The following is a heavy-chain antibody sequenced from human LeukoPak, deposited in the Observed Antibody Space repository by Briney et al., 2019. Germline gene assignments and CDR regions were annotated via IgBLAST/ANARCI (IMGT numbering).Heavy chain of an antibody. J-gene: IGHJ3*02. CDR1: GGTFSSYA. CDR2: IIPIFGTA. CDR3: AQESGSYEAFDI. D-gene: IGHD1-26*01. V-gene: IGHV1-69*13. Sequence: SVKVSCKASGGTFSSYAISWVRQAPGHGHEWMGGIIPIFGTANYAQKFQGRVTITADESTSTAYMELSSLRSEDTAVYYCAQESGSYEAFDIWGQGTMVTVSS.